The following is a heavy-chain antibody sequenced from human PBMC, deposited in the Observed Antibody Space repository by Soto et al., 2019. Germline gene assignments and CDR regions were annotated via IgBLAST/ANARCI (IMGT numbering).Heavy chain of an antibody. V-gene: IGHV1-3*01. CDR1: GYTFTSYG. Sequence: ASVKVSCKASGYTFTSYGIHWVRQAPGQRLEWMGWINAANGDTKYSPKFQGRVTITRDTSASTAYMELSSLRSEDTAVYYCVRRHVSATGIDWLDPWRQGTLVTVSS. J-gene: IGHJ5*02. CDR2: INAANGDT. D-gene: IGHD6-13*01. CDR3: VRRHVSATGIDWLDP.